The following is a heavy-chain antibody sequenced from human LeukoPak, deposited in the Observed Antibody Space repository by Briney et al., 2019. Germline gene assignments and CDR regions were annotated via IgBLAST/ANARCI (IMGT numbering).Heavy chain of an antibody. V-gene: IGHV4-59*01. Sequence: PSETLSLTCTVSGGSISSYYWSWIRQPPGKGLEWIGYIYYSGSANYNPSLKSRVTISVDTSKNQFSLKLSSVTAADTAVYYCARTPLGQPQPLFDYWDQGTLVTVSS. CDR1: GGSISSYY. D-gene: IGHD3-16*01. J-gene: IGHJ4*02. CDR3: ARTPLGQPQPLFDY. CDR2: IYYSGSA.